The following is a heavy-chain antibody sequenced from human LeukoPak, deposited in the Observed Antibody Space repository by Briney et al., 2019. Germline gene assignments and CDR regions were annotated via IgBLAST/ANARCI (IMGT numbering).Heavy chain of an antibody. J-gene: IGHJ4*02. D-gene: IGHD4-17*01. CDR2: IYSGGST. CDR1: GFTVSSNY. V-gene: IGHV3-53*01. Sequence: GGSLRLSCAASGFTVSSNYMSRVRQAPGKGLEWVSVIYSGGSTYYADSVKGRFTISRDNSKNTLYLQMNSLRAEDTAVYYCARVRGDYPYYFDYWGQGTLVTVSS. CDR3: ARVRGDYPYYFDY.